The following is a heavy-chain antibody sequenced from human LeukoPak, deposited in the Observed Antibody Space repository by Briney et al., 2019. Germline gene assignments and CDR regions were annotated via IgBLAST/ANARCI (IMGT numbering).Heavy chain of an antibody. CDR1: GYTFTNFG. J-gene: IGHJ4*02. Sequence: GSVNVSFKASGYTFTNFGISWVRQAPGQGLEWMGWISAYNGNTNYAQRLQGRVTMTTDTSTSTAYMELRSLRSDDTAVYYCARDRDYGDYNTQDLFVYWGQGTLVTVSS. CDR3: ARDRDYGDYNTQDLFVY. D-gene: IGHD4-17*01. CDR2: ISAYNGNT. V-gene: IGHV1-18*01.